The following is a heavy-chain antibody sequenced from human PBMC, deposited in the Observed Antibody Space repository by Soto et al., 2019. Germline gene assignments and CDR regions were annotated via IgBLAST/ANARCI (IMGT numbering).Heavy chain of an antibody. CDR2: IYSGGST. Sequence: GGSLRLSCAASGFTVSSNYMSWVRQAPGKGLEWVSVIYSGGSTYYADSVKGRFTISRDNSKNTLYLQMNGLRAEDTAVYYCARDLSTGTTAYWGQGTLVTVSS. CDR3: ARDLSTGTTAY. J-gene: IGHJ4*02. CDR1: GFTVSSNY. V-gene: IGHV3-66*01. D-gene: IGHD1-7*01.